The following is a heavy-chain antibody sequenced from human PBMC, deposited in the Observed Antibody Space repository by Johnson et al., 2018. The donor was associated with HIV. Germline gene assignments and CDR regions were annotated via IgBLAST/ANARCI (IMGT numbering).Heavy chain of an antibody. CDR1: RFTFNSYD. CDR3: ARARRVVIGPDGFDI. D-gene: IGHD3-22*01. V-gene: IGHV3-30*02. J-gene: IGHJ3*02. CDR2: IRYDGSST. Sequence: QVQLVESGGGEVQPGGSLRLSCAASRFTFNSYDMNWVRQAPGKGLEWVAFIRYDGSSTHYADSVKGRFTMSRDNSKTTLYLQMNSLRGEDTAVYYCARARRVVIGPDGFDIWGQGTMVTVSS.